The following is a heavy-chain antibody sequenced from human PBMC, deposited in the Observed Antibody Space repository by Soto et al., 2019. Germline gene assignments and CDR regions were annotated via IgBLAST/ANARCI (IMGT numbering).Heavy chain of an antibody. CDR1: GGTFSSYS. V-gene: IGHV1-69*13. J-gene: IGHJ4*02. CDR2: IIPIFGTA. CDR3: ARDAPVRGVANDDX. Sequence: SVKVSCKASGGTFSSYSISWVRQAPGQGLEWMGGIIPIFGTANYAQKFQGRVTITADESTSTAYMELSSLRSEDTAVYYCARDAPVRGVANDDXWGQGTLVTVSS. D-gene: IGHD3-10*02.